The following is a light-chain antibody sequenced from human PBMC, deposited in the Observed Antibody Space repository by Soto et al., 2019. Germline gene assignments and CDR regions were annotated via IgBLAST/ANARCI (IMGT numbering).Light chain of an antibody. CDR3: QQYNSYSYT. V-gene: IGKV1-5*01. J-gene: IGKJ2*01. CDR1: QSIFVW. Sequence: DIQMTQSPSTLSASVGDSVTITCRTSQSIFVWLAWYQQRPGTAPRLLIYEASSLQSGVPSRFSGSGSGTEFTLTISSLQPDDSATYYCQQYNSYSYTFGHGTKLEIK. CDR2: EAS.